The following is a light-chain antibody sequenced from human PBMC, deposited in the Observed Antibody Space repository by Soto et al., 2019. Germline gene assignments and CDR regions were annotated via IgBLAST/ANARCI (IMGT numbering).Light chain of an antibody. Sequence: DIVLTQSPDSLSASLGERATIDCKSSRSLLYSSNHKNYLAWYQHKPGQPPRLLINWASARESGVPDRFSGAGSGTDFTLTISSLQAEDVAVYFCQQYYGTPLTFGGGTKVEIK. V-gene: IGKV4-1*01. J-gene: IGKJ4*01. CDR1: RSLLYSSNHKNY. CDR2: WAS. CDR3: QQYYGTPLT.